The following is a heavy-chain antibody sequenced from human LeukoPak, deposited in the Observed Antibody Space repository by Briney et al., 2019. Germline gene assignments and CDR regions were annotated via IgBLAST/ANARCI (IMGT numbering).Heavy chain of an antibody. CDR3: ARDSGYDIIDY. CDR1: GGSISSSSYY. J-gene: IGHJ4*02. CDR2: IYYSGST. D-gene: IGHD5-12*01. V-gene: IGHV4-39*07. Sequence: SETLSLTCTVSGGSISSSSYYWGWIRQPPGKGLEWIGSIYYSGSTYYNPSLKSRGTISVDTSKNQFSLKLSSVTAADTAVYYCARDSGYDIIDYWGQGTLVTVSS.